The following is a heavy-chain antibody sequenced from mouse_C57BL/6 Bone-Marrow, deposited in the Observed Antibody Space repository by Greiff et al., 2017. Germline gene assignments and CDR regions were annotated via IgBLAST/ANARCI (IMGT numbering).Heavy chain of an antibody. CDR2: IWWDDDT. CDR3: ARIEIDYDGSSYVGGAMDY. V-gene: IGHV8-8*01. D-gene: IGHD1-1*01. J-gene: IGHJ4*01. Sequence: QVTLKESGPGILQPSQTLSLTFSFSGFSLSTFGMGVGWIRQPSGKGLEWLAHIWWDDDTSYTPALKSRLTISKDTSKNQVFLKITNVDTADTATYYCARIEIDYDGSSYVGGAMDYWGQGTSVTVSS. CDR1: GFSLSTFGMG.